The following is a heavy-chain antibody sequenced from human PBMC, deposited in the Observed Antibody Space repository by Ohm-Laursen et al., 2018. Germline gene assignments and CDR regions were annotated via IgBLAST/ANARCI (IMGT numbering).Heavy chain of an antibody. V-gene: IGHV3-9*01. CDR1: GFTFETYA. CDR2: IDWQSGNI. CDR3: AKSSGSPPLYLEY. D-gene: IGHD1-26*01. Sequence: SLRLSCTASGFTFETYAMHWVRQTPGKGLEWVSSIDWQSGNIGYADSVKGRFTISRDNAKNSLYLHMTSLTIEDTAFYYCAKSSGSPPLYLEYWGQGTLVTVSS. J-gene: IGHJ4*02.